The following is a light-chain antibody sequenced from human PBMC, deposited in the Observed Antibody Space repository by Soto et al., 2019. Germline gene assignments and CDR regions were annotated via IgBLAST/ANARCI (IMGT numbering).Light chain of an antibody. Sequence: EIVLTQSPDTLSLSPGERATLSCRASQSVTSSYLAWYQHKPGQAPRLLIYCASLRATGIPDRCSGSPSGTDFRITISRLEPEDLAVYYCQQHGFSPRTFGPGTRVEIK. CDR2: CAS. CDR1: QSVTSSY. V-gene: IGKV3-20*01. J-gene: IGKJ1*01. CDR3: QQHGFSPRT.